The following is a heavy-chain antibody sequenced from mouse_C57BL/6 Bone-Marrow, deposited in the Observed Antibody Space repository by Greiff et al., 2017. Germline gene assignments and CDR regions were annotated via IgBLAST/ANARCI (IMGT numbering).Heavy chain of an antibody. V-gene: IGHV1-69*01. CDR3: ASHDDGYYYAMDY. CDR1: GYTFTSYW. CDR2: IDPSDSYT. D-gene: IGHD2-12*01. J-gene: IGHJ4*01. Sequence: VQLQQPGAELVMPGASVKLSCKASGYTFTSYWMHWVKQRPGQGLEWIGEIDPSDSYTNYNQKFKGKSTLTVDKSSSTAYMQLSSLTSEDSAVYYCASHDDGYYYAMDYWGQGTSVTGSS.